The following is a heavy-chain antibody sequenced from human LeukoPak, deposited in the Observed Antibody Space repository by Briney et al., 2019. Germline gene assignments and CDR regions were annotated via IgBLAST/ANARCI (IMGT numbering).Heavy chain of an antibody. Sequence: ASETLSLTCTVSGGSISSYYWSWIRQPPGKGLEWIGYIYYSGSTNYNPSLKSRVTISVDTSKNQFSLKLSSVTAADTAVYYCARRRVLTGSSRGDAFDIWGQGIVVTVSS. CDR2: IYYSGST. CDR1: GGSISSYY. CDR3: ARRRVLTGSSRGDAFDI. D-gene: IGHD3-9*01. V-gene: IGHV4-59*01. J-gene: IGHJ3*02.